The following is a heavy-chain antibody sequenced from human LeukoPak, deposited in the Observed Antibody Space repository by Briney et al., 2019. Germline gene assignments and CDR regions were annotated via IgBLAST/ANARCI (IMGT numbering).Heavy chain of an antibody. J-gene: IGHJ4*02. CDR3: AREPPGGYYDSSGYFLPPFDY. CDR2: IIPILGIA. Sequence: SVKVSCKASGYTFTSYAISWVRQAPGQGLEWMGRIIPILGIANYAQKFQGRVTITADKSTSTAYMELSSLRSEDTAVYYCAREPPGGYYDSSGYFLPPFDYWGQGTLVTVSS. D-gene: IGHD3-22*01. CDR1: GYTFTSYA. V-gene: IGHV1-69*04.